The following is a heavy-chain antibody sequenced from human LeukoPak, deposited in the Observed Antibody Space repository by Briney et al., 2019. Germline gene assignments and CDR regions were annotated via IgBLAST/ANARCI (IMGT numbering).Heavy chain of an antibody. V-gene: IGHV3-33*08. CDR3: ARDEYYDILTGYPTRASYI. CDR2: IWYDGSNK. CDR1: GFTFSSYA. J-gene: IGHJ3*02. Sequence: GGSQRLSCAASGFTFSSYAMSWVRQAPGKGLEWVAVIWYDGSNKYYADSVKGRFTISRDNPKNTLYLQMNSLRAEDTAVYYCARDEYYDILTGYPTRASYIWDQGTMVTVSS. D-gene: IGHD3-9*01.